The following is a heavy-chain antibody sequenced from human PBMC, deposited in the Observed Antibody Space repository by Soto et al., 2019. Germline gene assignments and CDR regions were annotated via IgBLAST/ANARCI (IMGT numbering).Heavy chain of an antibody. CDR3: VRKVLRSTIRPDYWDFAL. Sequence: EVQLLESGGGLVQPGGSLRLSCVGSGFTFINYAMNWVRQAPGKGLEWVSGISGGGHRTFDADSVKGRFTISRDNSKNTVNLQMSSLRADDSAVYYCVRKVLRSTIRPDYWDFALWGRGTRVTVSS. D-gene: IGHD3-9*01. V-gene: IGHV3-23*01. CDR1: GFTFINYA. CDR2: ISGGGHRT. J-gene: IGHJ2*01.